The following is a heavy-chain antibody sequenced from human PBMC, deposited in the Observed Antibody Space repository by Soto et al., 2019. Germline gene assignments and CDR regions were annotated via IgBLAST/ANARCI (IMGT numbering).Heavy chain of an antibody. V-gene: IGHV4-34*01. CDR2: INHSGST. CDR3: ARAFRGYDFWSGIRGHYFDY. J-gene: IGHJ4*02. Sequence: QVQLQQWGAGLLKPSETLSLTCAVYGGSFSGYYWSWIRQPPGKGLEWIGEINHSGSTNYNPSLKGRVTISVDTSKDQVSVKLSSVTGADTAVYYCARAFRGYDFWSGIRGHYFDYWGQGTLVNGSS. D-gene: IGHD3-3*01. CDR1: GGSFSGYY.